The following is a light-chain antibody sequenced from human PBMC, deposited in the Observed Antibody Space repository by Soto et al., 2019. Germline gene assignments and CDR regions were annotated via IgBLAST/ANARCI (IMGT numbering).Light chain of an antibody. Sequence: QSALTQPASVSGSPGQSITISCTGTSSDVGRYNYVSWYRQHPGTAPKLIISDVNSRPSGISNRFSGSKSGTTASLTISGLQAEDEAYYYCSSYTSDITQVFGGGTKLTVL. J-gene: IGLJ3*02. CDR3: SSYTSDITQV. CDR2: DVN. CDR1: SSDVGRYNY. V-gene: IGLV2-14*01.